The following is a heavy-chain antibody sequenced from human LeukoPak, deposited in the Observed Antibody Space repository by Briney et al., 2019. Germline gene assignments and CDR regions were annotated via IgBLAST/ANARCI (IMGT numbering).Heavy chain of an antibody. CDR2: ISRNSGSI. Sequence: PGGSLSLSCAASGFTFDDYAMHWVRQAPGKGLEWVSGISRNSGSIGYADSVKGRFTISRDNAKNSLYLQMNSLRAEDMALYYCAKDEFVASDFTGAFDIWGQGTMVTVSS. CDR3: AKDEFVASDFTGAFDI. J-gene: IGHJ3*02. CDR1: GFTFDDYA. D-gene: IGHD2-8*02. V-gene: IGHV3-9*03.